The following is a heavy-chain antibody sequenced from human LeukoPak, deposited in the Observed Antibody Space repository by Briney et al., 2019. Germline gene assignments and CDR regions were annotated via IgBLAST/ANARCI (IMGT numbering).Heavy chain of an antibody. Sequence: GASVKVSCKASGYTFTGYYMHWVRQAPGQGLEWMGWINTNTVNPTYAQRFTGRFVFSLDTSVSTAYLQSSSLNAEDTAVYYCATDIVATRGDAFDIWGQGTMVTVSS. CDR1: GYTFTGYY. D-gene: IGHD5-12*01. J-gene: IGHJ3*02. V-gene: IGHV7-4-1*02. CDR2: INTNTVNP. CDR3: ATDIVATRGDAFDI.